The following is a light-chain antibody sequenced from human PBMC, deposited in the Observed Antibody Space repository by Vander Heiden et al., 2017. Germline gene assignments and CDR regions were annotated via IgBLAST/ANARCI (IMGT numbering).Light chain of an antibody. CDR3: QAWDSSTVV. CDR2: QDS. V-gene: IGLV3-1*01. J-gene: IGLJ2*01. Sequence: SYELTPPHSVSVSPGQTASITCPGDKLGEKYACWYQQKPGQSPGLVIYQDSKRPSGIPERFSGSNSGNTATLTISGTQAMDEDDYYCQAWDSSTVVLGGGTEL. CDR1: KLGEKY.